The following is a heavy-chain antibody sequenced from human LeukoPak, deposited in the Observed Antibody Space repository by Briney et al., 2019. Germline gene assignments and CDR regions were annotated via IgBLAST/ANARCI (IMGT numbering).Heavy chain of an antibody. Sequence: GGSLRLSCAASGFTFSSYWMSWVRQAPGKGLEWVSAISGSGANTYYADTVKGRFTISRDNSKNTLYVQMKSLRVEDTAVYYCARGLVDVHDSSGYYSNWFDPWGQGTLVTVSS. J-gene: IGHJ5*02. V-gene: IGHV3-23*01. CDR3: ARGLVDVHDSSGYYSNWFDP. CDR1: GFTFSSYW. D-gene: IGHD3-22*01. CDR2: ISGSGANT.